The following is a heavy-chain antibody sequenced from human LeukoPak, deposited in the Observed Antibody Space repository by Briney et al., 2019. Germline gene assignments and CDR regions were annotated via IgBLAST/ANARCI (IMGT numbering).Heavy chain of an antibody. Sequence: GGSLRLSCAASGFTVSNNYMTWVRQAPGRGREWVSSIYSDGSTYYTDSVKGRFTISRDNSKNTLYLQMNSLRAEDTAVYYCAKDRCGSPVDYWGQGTLVTVSS. V-gene: IGHV3-66*02. CDR1: GFTVSNNY. CDR2: IYSDGST. J-gene: IGHJ4*02. CDR3: AKDRCGSPVDY. D-gene: IGHD1-26*01.